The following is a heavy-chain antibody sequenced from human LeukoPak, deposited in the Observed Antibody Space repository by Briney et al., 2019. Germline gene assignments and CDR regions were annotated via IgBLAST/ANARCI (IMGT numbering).Heavy chain of an antibody. CDR1: GFTFSSYW. D-gene: IGHD6-6*01. V-gene: IGHV3-33*08. CDR2: IWYDGSNK. Sequence: GGSLRLSCAASGFTFSSYWMSWVRQAPGKGLEWVAVIWYDGSNKYYADSVKGRFTISRDNSKNTLYLQMNSLRAEDTAVYYCARDYLFNGSSSEDYYYGMDVWGQGTTVTVSS. J-gene: IGHJ6*02. CDR3: ARDYLFNGSSSEDYYYGMDV.